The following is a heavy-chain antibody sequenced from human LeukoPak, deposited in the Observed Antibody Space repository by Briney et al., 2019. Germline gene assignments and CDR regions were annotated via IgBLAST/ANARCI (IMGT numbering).Heavy chain of an antibody. J-gene: IGHJ4*02. Sequence: PSETLSLSCTVSDGSVSTSGYYWGWIRQPPGKGLEWIGSIYYSGTTYYNPSLKSRVTISVDTSNNQFSLRLNSLTAADTAVYYCVRHQDGSSLFDYWGQGTLVTVSS. V-gene: IGHV4-39*01. CDR3: VRHQDGSSLFDY. CDR1: DGSVSTSGYY. CDR2: IYYSGTT. D-gene: IGHD1-26*01.